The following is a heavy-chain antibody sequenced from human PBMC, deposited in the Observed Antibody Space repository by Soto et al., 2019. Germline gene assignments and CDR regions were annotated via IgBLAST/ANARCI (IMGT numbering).Heavy chain of an antibody. J-gene: IGHJ5*02. CDR1: GGSINNYY. D-gene: IGHD3-10*01. CDR2: VHYSGTI. V-gene: IGHV4-59*04. Sequence: SETLSLTCIVSGGSINNYYWTWIRQHPGKGLEWIGHVHYSGTIYYNPSLRSRVTMSVDTSKNQVSLELSSVTAADTAVYYCARGVPYYYGSGASGWFDPWGQGTLVTVPS. CDR3: ARGVPYYYGSGASGWFDP.